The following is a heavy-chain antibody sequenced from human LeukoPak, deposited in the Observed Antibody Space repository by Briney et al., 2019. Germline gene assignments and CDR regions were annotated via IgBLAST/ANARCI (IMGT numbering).Heavy chain of an antibody. V-gene: IGHV4-59*01. Sequence: SETLSLTCTVSGGSLSSYYWSWIRQPPGKGREWIGYIYYSGSTNYNPSLKSRVTISVDTSKNQFPLKLSSVTAADTAVYYCAKDSDATPLYYDILTGYYKRDGGGGAFDIWGQGTMVTVSS. CDR2: IYYSGST. D-gene: IGHD3-9*01. CDR3: AKDSDATPLYYDILTGYYKRDGGGGAFDI. J-gene: IGHJ3*02. CDR1: GGSLSSYY.